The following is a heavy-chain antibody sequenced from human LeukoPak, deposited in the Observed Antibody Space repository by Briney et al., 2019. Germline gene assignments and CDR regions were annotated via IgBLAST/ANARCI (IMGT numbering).Heavy chain of an antibody. CDR2: ISSSGSTI. J-gene: IGHJ4*02. D-gene: IGHD1-26*01. CDR1: GLTFSDYY. CDR3: ARSSGSYLLDY. Sequence: GRSLRLSCAASGLTFSDYYMSWIRQAPGKGLEWVSYISSSGSTIYYADSVKGRFTISRDNAKNSLYLQMNSLRAEDTAVYYCARSSGSYLLDYWGQGTLVTVSS. V-gene: IGHV3-11*01.